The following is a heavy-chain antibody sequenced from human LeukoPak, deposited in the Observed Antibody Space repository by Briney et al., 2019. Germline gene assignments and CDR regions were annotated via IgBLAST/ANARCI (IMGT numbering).Heavy chain of an antibody. CDR1: GGSISGYY. CDR2: IHSNGYT. V-gene: IGHV4-4*09. CDR3: TKREGPTSGGYDYFDP. D-gene: IGHD1-26*01. J-gene: IGHJ5*02. Sequence: SETLSLTCTVSGGSISGYYWSWIPQPPGQGLEWIAFIHSNGYTNYNPSLKSRVTIPVDNSKNQFSLKVTSVTAADTAMYYCTKREGPTSGGYDYFDPWGQGTLVTVS.